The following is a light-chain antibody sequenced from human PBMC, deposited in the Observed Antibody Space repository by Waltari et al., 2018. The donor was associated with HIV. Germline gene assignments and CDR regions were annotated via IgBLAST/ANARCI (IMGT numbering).Light chain of an antibody. CDR3: MHALQTPGT. CDR1: QSLLHSNGYNY. Sequence: DIVMTQSPLSLPVTPGEPASISCRSSQSLLHSNGYNYLDWYLQKPGQSPQLLIYLGSNRASGVPDRFGGSGSGTDFTLKISRVEAEDVGVYYCMHALQTPGTFGQGTKVEIK. J-gene: IGKJ1*01. V-gene: IGKV2-28*01. CDR2: LGS.